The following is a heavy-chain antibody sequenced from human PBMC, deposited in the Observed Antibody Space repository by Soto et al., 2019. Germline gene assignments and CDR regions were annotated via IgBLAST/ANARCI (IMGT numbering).Heavy chain of an antibody. D-gene: IGHD2-2*01. Sequence: GESLKISCKGSGYRFTNYWIGWVRQMPGKGLEWMGIIYPGDSDTRYSPSFQGQVTISADKSINTAYLQWSSLKASDTAMYYCARAYCSGTNCDEFDYWGQGTQVTV. J-gene: IGHJ4*02. V-gene: IGHV5-51*01. CDR1: GYRFTNYW. CDR3: ARAYCSGTNCDEFDY. CDR2: IYPGDSDT.